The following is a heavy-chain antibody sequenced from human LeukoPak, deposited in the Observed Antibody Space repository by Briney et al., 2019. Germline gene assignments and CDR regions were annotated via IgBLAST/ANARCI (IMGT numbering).Heavy chain of an antibody. Sequence: GGSLRLSCAASGFTFSTYWMHWVRQAPGKGLEWVSSMSGSDSRTYYADSVKGRFTISRDNSKNTLYLQMNSLRAEDTAVYYCARAYDYYDSSGYYRSGAFDIWGQGTMVTVSS. CDR1: GFTFSTYW. V-gene: IGHV3-74*01. CDR3: ARAYDYYDSSGYYRSGAFDI. CDR2: MSGSDSRT. J-gene: IGHJ3*02. D-gene: IGHD3-22*01.